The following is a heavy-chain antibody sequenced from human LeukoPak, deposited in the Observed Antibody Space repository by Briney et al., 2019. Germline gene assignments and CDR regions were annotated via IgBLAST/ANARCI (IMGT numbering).Heavy chain of an antibody. Sequence: GGSLRLSCAASGFTFSSYGMHWVRQAPGKGLEWVAVISYDGSNKYYADSVKGRFTISRDNSKNTLYPQMNSLRAEDTAVYYCAKALGNYFDYWGQGTLVTVSS. CDR2: ISYDGSNK. CDR1: GFTFSSYG. V-gene: IGHV3-30*18. J-gene: IGHJ4*02. CDR3: AKALGNYFDY.